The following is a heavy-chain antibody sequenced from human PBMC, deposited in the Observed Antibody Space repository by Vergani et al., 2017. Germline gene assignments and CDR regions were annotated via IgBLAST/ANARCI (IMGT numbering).Heavy chain of an antibody. CDR3: ARVTDYYDRSGYYLDY. CDR2: FDPEHGEV. CDR1: GYSLPELT. Sequence: QVQLVQSGSEVRKPGAAVKVSCQVSGYSLPELTIHWVRQAPGKGLEWMGGFDPEHGEVTLAHHIQGRVTMTEDRSTDTAYMELSSLRPEDTALYYCARVTDYYDRSGYYLDYWGQGTLVTVSS. V-gene: IGHV1-24*01. J-gene: IGHJ4*02. D-gene: IGHD3-22*01.